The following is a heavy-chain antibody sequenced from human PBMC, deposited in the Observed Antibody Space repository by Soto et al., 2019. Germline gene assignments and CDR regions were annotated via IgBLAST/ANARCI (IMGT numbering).Heavy chain of an antibody. Sequence: ASVKVSCKVSGYTLTELSMHWVRQAPGKGLEWMGGFDPEDGETIYAQKFQGRVTMTEDTSTDTAYMELSSLRSEDTAVYYCATSAAVAGRGGFDYWGQGTLVTVSS. CDR2: FDPEDGET. CDR1: GYTLTELS. J-gene: IGHJ4*02. V-gene: IGHV1-24*01. D-gene: IGHD6-19*01. CDR3: ATSAAVAGRGGFDY.